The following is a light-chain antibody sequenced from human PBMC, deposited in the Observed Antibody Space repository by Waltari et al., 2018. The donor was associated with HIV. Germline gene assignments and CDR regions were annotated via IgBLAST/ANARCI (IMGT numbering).Light chain of an antibody. CDR1: AGPVPRKNY. CDR3: LLFFGATRI. Sequence: QAAVTQEPSMTVSPGGTIILTCVSSAGPVPRKNYPYWFQQKPGQAPTTLIFDSTKRHSWTPARFSGFLLGDKAVLTLSGALSEDEAFYYCLLFFGATRIFGGGTMVTV. J-gene: IGLJ2*01. V-gene: IGLV7-46*01. CDR2: DST.